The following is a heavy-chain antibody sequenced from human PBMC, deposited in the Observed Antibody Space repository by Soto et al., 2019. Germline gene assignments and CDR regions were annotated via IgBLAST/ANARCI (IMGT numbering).Heavy chain of an antibody. CDR2: IHPGDSDT. CDR1: GYSFTSHW. D-gene: IGHD2-15*01. CDR3: ARSRAGRDPFDY. J-gene: IGHJ4*02. V-gene: IGHV5-51*01. Sequence: HGESLKICCQGSGYSFTSHWGGWVRQMPGEGLEWMGIIHPGDSDTRYSPSLQGHVTMSVDKSISTAYLQWSSLMASDTAIYYCARSRAGRDPFDYWGQGTLVTVSS.